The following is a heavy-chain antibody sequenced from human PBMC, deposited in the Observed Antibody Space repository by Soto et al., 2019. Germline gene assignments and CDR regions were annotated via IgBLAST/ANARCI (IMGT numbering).Heavy chain of an antibody. Sequence: ASVKVSCKASGYTFTSYYMHWVRQAPGQGLEWMGIINPSGGSTSYAQKFQSRVTMTRDTSTSTVYMELSSLRSEDTAVYYCARDLSSYTWVYWGQGTLVTVSS. CDR3: ARDLSSYTWVY. CDR2: INPSGGST. CDR1: GYTFTSYY. J-gene: IGHJ4*02. D-gene: IGHD6-13*01. V-gene: IGHV1-46*01.